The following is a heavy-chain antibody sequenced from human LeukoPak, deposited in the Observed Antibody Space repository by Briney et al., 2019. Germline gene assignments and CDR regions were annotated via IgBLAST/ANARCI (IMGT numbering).Heavy chain of an antibody. D-gene: IGHD3-9*01. Sequence: GGSLRLSCAASGFTFSNFDMHWVRQAPGKGLEWVAVISYDGSNKYYADSVKGRFTISRDNSKNTLYLQMNSLRAEDTAVYYCAKDPATNWLSDYFDYWGQGTLVTVSS. CDR1: GFTFSNFD. V-gene: IGHV3-30*18. CDR2: ISYDGSNK. CDR3: AKDPATNWLSDYFDY. J-gene: IGHJ4*02.